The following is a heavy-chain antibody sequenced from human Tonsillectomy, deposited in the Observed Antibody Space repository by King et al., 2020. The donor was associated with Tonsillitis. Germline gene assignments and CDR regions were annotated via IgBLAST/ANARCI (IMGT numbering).Heavy chain of an antibody. Sequence: VQLVESGGGLVQPGGSLRLSCAASGFTFSSYSMNWVRQAPGKGLEWVSYISSSSSTINYADSVKGRFTISRDNAKNSLYLQMNSLRAEDTAVYYCARAWSYYYDSSGFPAGRGYYYYGMDVWGQGTTVTVSS. J-gene: IGHJ6*02. V-gene: IGHV3-48*01. CDR3: ARAWSYYYDSSGFPAGRGYYYYGMDV. D-gene: IGHD3-22*01. CDR2: ISSSSSTI. CDR1: GFTFSSYS.